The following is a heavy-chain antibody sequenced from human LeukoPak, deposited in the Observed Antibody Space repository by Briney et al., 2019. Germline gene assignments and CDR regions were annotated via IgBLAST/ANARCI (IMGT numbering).Heavy chain of an antibody. V-gene: IGHV4-39*01. D-gene: IGHD5-18*01. CDR2: IYYSGST. Sequence: SETLSLTCTVSGGSISSSSYYWGWIRQPPGKGLEWIGSIYYSGSTHYNPSLKSRVTISVDTSKNQFSLKLSSVTAADTAVYYCVAMVLVHYFDYWGQGTLVTVSS. CDR3: VAMVLVHYFDY. CDR1: GGSISSSSYY. J-gene: IGHJ4*02.